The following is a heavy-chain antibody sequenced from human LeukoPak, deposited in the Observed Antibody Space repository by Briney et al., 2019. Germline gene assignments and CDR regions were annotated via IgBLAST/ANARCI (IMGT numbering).Heavy chain of an antibody. J-gene: IGHJ6*02. V-gene: IGHV4-61*08. D-gene: IGHD2-2*02. CDR1: GGSISSGGYN. Sequence: PSQTLSLTCTVSGGSISSGGYNWSWIRQPPGKGLEWIGYIYYSGSTNYNPSLKSRVTISVDTSKNQFSLKLSSVTAADTAVYYCARQRAYQLLYWNYYYYGMDVWGQGTTVTVSS. CDR3: ARQRAYQLLYWNYYYYGMDV. CDR2: IYYSGST.